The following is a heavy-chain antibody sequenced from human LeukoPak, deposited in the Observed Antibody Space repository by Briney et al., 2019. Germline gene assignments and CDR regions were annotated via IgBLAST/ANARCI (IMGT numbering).Heavy chain of an antibody. CDR1: GYPISSGYY. V-gene: IGHV4-38-2*01. CDR3: ARQPGARPGYFQH. J-gene: IGHJ1*01. D-gene: IGHD1-14*01. CDR2: IYHSGKT. Sequence: SETLSLTCAVSGYPISSGYYRGRLRPPPGKGLEWIGSIYHSGKTHYIPPLKSRVTISVDTSKTQCSLMLSSVTAADTAVYYCARQPGARPGYFQHWGQGTLVTVSS.